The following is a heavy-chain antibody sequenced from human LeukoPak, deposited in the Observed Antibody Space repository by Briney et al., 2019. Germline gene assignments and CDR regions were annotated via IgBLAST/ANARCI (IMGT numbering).Heavy chain of an antibody. V-gene: IGHV4-34*01. D-gene: IGHD1-26*01. J-gene: IGHJ4*02. CDR2: INHFGST. CDR3: ARIRSRKWGFDY. Sequence: TSETLSLTCAVYGGSFSGYYWSWIRQPPGKGLEWIGEINHFGSTNYNPSLKSRVTISIDTSKNQFSLKLSSVTAADTAVYYCARIRSRKWGFDYWGQGTLVTVSS. CDR1: GGSFSGYY.